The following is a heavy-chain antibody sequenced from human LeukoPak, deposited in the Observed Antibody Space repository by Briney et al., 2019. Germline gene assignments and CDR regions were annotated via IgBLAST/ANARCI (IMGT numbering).Heavy chain of an antibody. D-gene: IGHD6-13*01. CDR1: GFTFSIFG. V-gene: IGHV3-30*18. J-gene: IGHJ4*02. Sequence: PGRSLRLSCAASGFTFSIFGMLWVRQAPGKGLEWVALISYDGSNTYYADSVKGRFTISRDTSKNTVYLQMNSLRAEDTAVYYCAKGRYSRSWYPDYWGQGTLVTVSS. CDR2: ISYDGSNT. CDR3: AKGRYSRSWYPDY.